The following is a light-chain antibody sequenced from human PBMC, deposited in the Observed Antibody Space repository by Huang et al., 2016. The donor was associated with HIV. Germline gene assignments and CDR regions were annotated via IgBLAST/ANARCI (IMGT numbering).Light chain of an antibody. Sequence: DVVMTQSPLSLPVNPGEPASISCRSSQSLLHCNGDNYLNWYMQKPVQSPQRLIYLTSNRASGVPDRFNGSGSDTEFTLKINRVEAADVGVYYCMQTLKTPPYTFGQGTKLEIK. CDR1: QSLLHCNGDNY. J-gene: IGKJ2*01. V-gene: IGKV2-28*01. CDR2: LTS. CDR3: MQTLKTPPYT.